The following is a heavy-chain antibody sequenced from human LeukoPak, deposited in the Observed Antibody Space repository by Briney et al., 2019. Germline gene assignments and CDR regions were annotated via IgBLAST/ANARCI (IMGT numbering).Heavy chain of an antibody. Sequence: GGSLRLSCVGPGFTFRNHFMNWVRQAPWKGLEWVSYISSSSNTIYYADSVKGRFIISRDNAKNSLFLQMNSLRDEDTAVYYCAREGFYGSGRGADFDYWGQGTLVTVSS. CDR2: ISSSSNTI. CDR3: AREGFYGSGRGADFDY. D-gene: IGHD3-10*01. V-gene: IGHV3-48*02. J-gene: IGHJ4*02. CDR1: GFTFRNHF.